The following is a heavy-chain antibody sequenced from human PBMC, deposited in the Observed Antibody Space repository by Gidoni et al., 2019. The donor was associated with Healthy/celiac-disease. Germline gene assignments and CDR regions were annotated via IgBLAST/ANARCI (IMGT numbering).Heavy chain of an antibody. Sequence: QVQLVQSGAEVKKPGSSVKVSCKASGGTVSSYASSWGRQAPGQGLEWMGRIIPILGIANYAQKFQGRVTIPADKSTSTAYMELSSLRSEDTAVYYCARDEGSGSYFLDYWGQGTLVTVSS. V-gene: IGHV1-69*04. CDR3: ARDEGSGSYFLDY. J-gene: IGHJ4*02. D-gene: IGHD3-10*01. CDR2: IIPILGIA. CDR1: GGTVSSYA.